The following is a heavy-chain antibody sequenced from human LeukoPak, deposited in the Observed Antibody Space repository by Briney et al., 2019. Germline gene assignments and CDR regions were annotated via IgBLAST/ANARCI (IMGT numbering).Heavy chain of an antibody. J-gene: IGHJ4*02. CDR1: AGSVSNYY. V-gene: IGHV4-59*02. CDR2: IHSSGTT. D-gene: IGHD5-24*01. Sequence: PSETLSLTCTVSAGSVSNYYWSWIRQPPGKGLEWIGYIHSSGTTYYHPSLKSRATISIDTSKNQFSLKLSSVTAADTAVYYCARPGPRRDGNNLDYWGQGTLVTVSS. CDR3: ARPGPRRDGNNLDY.